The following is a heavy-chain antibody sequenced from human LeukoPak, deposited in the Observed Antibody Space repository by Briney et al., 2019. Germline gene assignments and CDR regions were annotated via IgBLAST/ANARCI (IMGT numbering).Heavy chain of an antibody. CDR2: IYTSGST. J-gene: IGHJ5*02. CDR3: ARDVKGLFDP. Sequence: SQTLSLTGTGSGGSISSGRYYWSWIRQPAGKGLEWIGRIYTSGSTNYNPSLKSRVTISVDTSKNQFSLKLSSVTAADTAVYYCARDVKGLFDPWGQGTLVTVSS. CDR1: GGSISSGRYY. V-gene: IGHV4-61*02.